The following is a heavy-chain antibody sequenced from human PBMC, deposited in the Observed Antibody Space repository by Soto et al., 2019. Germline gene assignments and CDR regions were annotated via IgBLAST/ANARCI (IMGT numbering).Heavy chain of an antibody. CDR2: IIPIFGTA. D-gene: IGHD6-13*01. J-gene: IGHJ3*02. V-gene: IGHV1-69*13. Sequence: SVKVSCKASGGTFSSYAISWVRQAPGQGLEWMGGIIPIFGTANYAQKFQGRVTITADESTSTAYMELSSLRSEDTAVYYCARDRPEQQPDTFDIWGRGTMVTVSS. CDR1: GGTFSSYA. CDR3: ARDRPEQQPDTFDI.